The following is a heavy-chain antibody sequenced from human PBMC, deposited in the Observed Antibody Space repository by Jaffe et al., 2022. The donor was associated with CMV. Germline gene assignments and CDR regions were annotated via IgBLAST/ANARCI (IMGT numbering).Heavy chain of an antibody. CDR2: IRSKAYGGTT. Sequence: EVQLVESGGGLVQPGRSLRLSCTASGFTFGDYAMSWVRQAPGKGLEWVGFIRSKAYGGTTEYAASVKGRFTISRDDSKSIAYLQMNSLKTEDTAVYYCTRVNPGYSSSWDFDYWGQGTLVTVSS. CDR3: TRVNPGYSSSWDFDY. D-gene: IGHD6-13*01. CDR1: GFTFGDYA. J-gene: IGHJ4*02. V-gene: IGHV3-49*04.